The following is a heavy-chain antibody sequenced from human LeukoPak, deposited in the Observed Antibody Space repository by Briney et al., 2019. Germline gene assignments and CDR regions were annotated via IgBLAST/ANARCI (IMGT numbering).Heavy chain of an antibody. CDR1: GFTFRNYW. Sequence: GGSLRLSCAASGFTFRNYWMSWVRQAPGKGLEWVSAISGSGGSTYYADSVKGRFTISRDNSKNTLYLQMNSLRAEDTAVYYCAKAHHGDYFFYFDYWGQGTLVTVSS. CDR2: ISGSGGST. D-gene: IGHD4-17*01. V-gene: IGHV3-23*01. J-gene: IGHJ4*02. CDR3: AKAHHGDYFFYFDY.